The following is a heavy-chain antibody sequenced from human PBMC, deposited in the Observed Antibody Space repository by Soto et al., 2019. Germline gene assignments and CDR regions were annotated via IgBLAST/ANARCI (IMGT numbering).Heavy chain of an antibody. Sequence: GGSLRLSCAASGFTFSSYDMHWVRQATGKGLEWVSAIGTAGDPYYPGSVKGRFTISRENAKNSLYLQMNSLRAGDTAVYYCARDLLGGGYSSSWYVYYYYGMDVWGQGTTVTVSS. D-gene: IGHD6-13*01. CDR2: IGTAGDP. V-gene: IGHV3-13*05. CDR3: ARDLLGGGYSSSWYVYYYYGMDV. J-gene: IGHJ6*02. CDR1: GFTFSSYD.